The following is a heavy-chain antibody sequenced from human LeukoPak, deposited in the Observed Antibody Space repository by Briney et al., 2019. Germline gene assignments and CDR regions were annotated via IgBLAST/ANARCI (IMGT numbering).Heavy chain of an antibody. CDR2: IYSGGST. V-gene: IGHV3-53*01. J-gene: IGHJ4*02. Sequence: GGSLRLSCAASGFTVSSNYMSWVRQAPGKGLEWVSVIYSGGSTYYADSVKGRFTISRDNSKNTLYLQMNSLRAEDTAVYYCARAPYYYDSSGYYRAYYLDYWGQGTLVTVSS. CDR3: ARAPYYYDSSGYYRAYYLDY. D-gene: IGHD3-22*01. CDR1: GFTVSSNY.